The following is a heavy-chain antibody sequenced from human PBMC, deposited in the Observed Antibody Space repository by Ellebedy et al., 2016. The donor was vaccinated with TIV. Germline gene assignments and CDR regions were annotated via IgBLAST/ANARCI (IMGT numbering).Heavy chain of an antibody. V-gene: IGHV3-9*01. CDR1: GFTFDDYA. D-gene: IGHD2/OR15-2a*01. Sequence: PGGSLRLSCAVSGFTFDDYAMHWVRQAPGKGLEWVAGISWHGSVFGYADSVKGRFTISRDNAKNSLFLQMNSLKPEDAALYCCAKALYVDTHCAYDSWGQGSLVSVSS. CDR3: AKALYVDTHCAYDS. J-gene: IGHJ4*02. CDR2: ISWHGSVF.